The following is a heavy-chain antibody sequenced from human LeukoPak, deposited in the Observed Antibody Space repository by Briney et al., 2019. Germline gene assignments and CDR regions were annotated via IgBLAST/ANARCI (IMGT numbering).Heavy chain of an antibody. CDR3: ARGGLLLWFGEPTYNWFDP. CDR1: GGSISSYY. J-gene: IGHJ5*02. D-gene: IGHD3-10*01. V-gene: IGHV4-4*07. CDR2: IYTSGST. Sequence: SETLSLTCTVSGGSISSYYWSWIRQPAGKGLEWIGRIYTSGSTNYNPSLKSRVTMSVDTSKNQFSLKLSSVTAADTAVYYCARGGLLLWFGEPTYNWFDPWGQGTLVTVSS.